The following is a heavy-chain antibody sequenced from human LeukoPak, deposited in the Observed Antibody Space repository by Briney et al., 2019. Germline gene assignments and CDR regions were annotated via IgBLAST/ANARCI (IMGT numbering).Heavy chain of an antibody. CDR1: GFTFSDYY. CDR3: ARERRGYCSSTSCSWFDP. D-gene: IGHD2-2*01. J-gene: IGHJ5*02. CDR2: ISSSGSTI. V-gene: IGHV3-11*04. Sequence: AGGSLRLSCAASGFTFSDYYMSWIRQAPGKGLEWASYISSSGSTIYYADSVKGRFTISRDNAKNSLYLQMNSLRAEDTAVYYCARERRGYCSSTSCSWFDPWGQGTLVTVSS.